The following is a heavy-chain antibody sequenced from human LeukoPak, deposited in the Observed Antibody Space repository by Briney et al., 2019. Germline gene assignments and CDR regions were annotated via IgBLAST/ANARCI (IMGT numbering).Heavy chain of an antibody. J-gene: IGHJ6*03. D-gene: IGHD6-13*01. CDR2: IYHSGST. CDR3: ARTTEAHSWQTRYYSYYMDV. CDR1: GYSISSGFY. V-gene: IGHV4-38-2*02. Sequence: SETLSLTCTVSGYSISSGFYWGWIRQPPGKGPEWIGSIYHSGSTHYNSSLKSRVTISVDTSKNQLSLKLRSVTAADTAVYYCARTTEAHSWQTRYYSYYMDVWGKGTTVTVSS.